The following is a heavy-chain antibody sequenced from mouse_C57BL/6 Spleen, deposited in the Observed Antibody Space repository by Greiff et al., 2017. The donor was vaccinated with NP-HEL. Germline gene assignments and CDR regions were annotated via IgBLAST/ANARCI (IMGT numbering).Heavy chain of an antibody. D-gene: IGHD1-1*02. V-gene: IGHV5-16*01. CDR2: INYDGSST. J-gene: IGHJ2*01. CDR1: GFTFSDYY. Sequence: DVHLVESEGGLVQPGSSMKLSCTASGFTFSDYYMAWVRQVPEKGLEWVANINYDGSSTYYLDSLKSRFIISRDNAKNILYLQMSSLKSEDTATYYCARDRGGKGFYFDYWGQGTTLTVSS. CDR3: ARDRGGKGFYFDY.